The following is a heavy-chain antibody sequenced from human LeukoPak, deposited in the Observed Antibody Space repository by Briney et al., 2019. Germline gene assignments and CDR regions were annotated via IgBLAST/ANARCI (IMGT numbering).Heavy chain of an antibody. J-gene: IGHJ6*03. CDR2: INHSGST. D-gene: IGHD4-17*01. CDR1: GGSFSGYY. CDR3: ARGGDHTVTTFGYYYYMDV. Sequence: PSEALSLTCAVYGGSFSGYYWSWIRQPPGKGLEWIGEINHSGSTNYNPSLKSRVTISVDTSKNQFSLKLSSVTAADTAVYYCARGGDHTVTTFGYYYYMDVGGKGTTVTVSS. V-gene: IGHV4-34*01.